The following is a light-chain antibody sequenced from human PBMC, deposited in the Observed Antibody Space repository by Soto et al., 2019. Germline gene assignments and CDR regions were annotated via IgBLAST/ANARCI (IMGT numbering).Light chain of an antibody. CDR2: GAS. V-gene: IGKV3D-15*01. CDR3: QQYNSYSRT. CDR1: QSVSSN. Sequence: EIVLTQSPGTLYLSPGKRATISCXASQSVSSNLAWYQQKPGQAPRIIIFGASGRATGIPDRFSGSGSGTEFTLTISSLQPDDFATYYCQQYNSYSRTFGQGTKVDIK. J-gene: IGKJ1*01.